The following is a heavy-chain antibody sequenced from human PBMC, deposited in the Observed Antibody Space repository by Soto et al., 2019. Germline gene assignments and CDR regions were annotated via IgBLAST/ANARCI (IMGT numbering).Heavy chain of an antibody. D-gene: IGHD6-19*01. CDR1: GFTFSSYA. CDR2: ISYDGSNK. Sequence: QVQLVESGGGVVQPGRSLRLSCAASGFTFSSYAMHWVRQAPGKGLEWVAVISYDGSNKYYADSVKGRFTISRDNSKNTLYLQMNSLRAEDTAVYYCAREGRSSGWYGLDYWGQGTLVNVSS. CDR3: AREGRSSGWYGLDY. V-gene: IGHV3-30-3*01. J-gene: IGHJ4*02.